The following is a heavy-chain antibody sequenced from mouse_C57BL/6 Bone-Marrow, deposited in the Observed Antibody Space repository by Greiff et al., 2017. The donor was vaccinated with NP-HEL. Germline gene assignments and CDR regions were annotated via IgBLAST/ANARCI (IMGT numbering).Heavy chain of an antibody. CDR1: GSTFTDYE. J-gene: IGHJ2*01. V-gene: IGHV1-15*01. CDR3: TRLGQDY. Sequence: QVQLQQSGAELVRPGASVTLSCKASGSTFTDYEMHWVKPTPVPGLEWIGAIDPETGGTASNPNFKGKAMLTAAKYSSTAYMELRSLTSEDAAVDYCTRLGQDYWGQGTTLTVSS. CDR2: IDPETGGT. D-gene: IGHD3-3*01.